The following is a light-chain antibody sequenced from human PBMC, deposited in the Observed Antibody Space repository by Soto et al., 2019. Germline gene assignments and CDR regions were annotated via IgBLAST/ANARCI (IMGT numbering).Light chain of an antibody. CDR2: SDT. V-gene: IGLV1-40*01. Sequence: QSVLTQPPSVSGAPGQRLTISCSGSTSNIGAGFDVHWYQQFPGAAPTLLIYSDTSRPSGVPSRFSASKSGTSASLTITGLRNEDEADYYCQSYDTGVSGSIFGGGTKLTVL. J-gene: IGLJ2*01. CDR1: TSNIGAGFD. CDR3: QSYDTGVSGSI.